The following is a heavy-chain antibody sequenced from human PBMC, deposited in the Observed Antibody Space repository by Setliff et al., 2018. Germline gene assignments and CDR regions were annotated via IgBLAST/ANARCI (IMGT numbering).Heavy chain of an antibody. CDR3: ARDRRIVGARHAFDI. CDR2: IYYSGST. CDR1: GGSISSGGYY. J-gene: IGHJ3*02. V-gene: IGHV4-31*03. D-gene: IGHD1-26*01. Sequence: SETLSLTCTVSGGSISSGGYYWSWIRQHPGKGLEWIGYIYYSGSTYYNPSLKSRVTISVDTSKNQFSLKLSSVTAADTAVYYCARDRRIVGARHAFDIWGKGTMVT.